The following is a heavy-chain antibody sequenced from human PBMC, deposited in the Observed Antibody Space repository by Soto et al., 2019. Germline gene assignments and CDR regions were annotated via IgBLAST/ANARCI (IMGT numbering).Heavy chain of an antibody. V-gene: IGHV3-30*18. CDR3: AKGGGYSYGYYYYYGMDV. CDR2: ISYDGSNK. CDR1: GFTFSSYG. D-gene: IGHD5-18*01. Sequence: QVQLVESGGGVVQPGRSLRLSCAASGFTFSSYGMHWVRQAPGKGLEWVAVISYDGSNKYYADSVKGRFTISRDNSKNTLYLQMNSLRAEDTAVYYCAKGGGYSYGYYYYYGMDVWGQGTTVTVSS. J-gene: IGHJ6*02.